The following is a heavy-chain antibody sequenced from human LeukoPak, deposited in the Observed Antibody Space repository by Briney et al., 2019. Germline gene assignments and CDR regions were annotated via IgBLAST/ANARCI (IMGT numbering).Heavy chain of an antibody. V-gene: IGHV4-34*01. CDR1: GGSISSYY. D-gene: IGHD1-26*01. Sequence: SETLSLTCNVSGGSISSYYWSWIRQPPGKGLEWIGEINHSGSTNYNPSLKSRVTISVDTSKNQFSLKLSSVTAADTAVYYCARWEGGSYYDFDYWGQGTLVTASS. CDR2: INHSGST. J-gene: IGHJ4*02. CDR3: ARWEGGSYYDFDY.